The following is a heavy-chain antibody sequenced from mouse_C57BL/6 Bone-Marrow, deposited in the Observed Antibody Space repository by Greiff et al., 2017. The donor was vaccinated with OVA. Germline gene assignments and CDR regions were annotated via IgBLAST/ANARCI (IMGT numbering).Heavy chain of an antibody. Sequence: DVKLVESGGGLVQPGGSLKLSCAASGFTFSDYGMAWVRQAPRKGPEWVAFISNLAYSIYYADTVTGRFTISRENAKNTLYLEMSSLRSEDTAMYYCARLDYYGSSHFDYWGQGTTLTVSS. V-gene: IGHV5-15*01. D-gene: IGHD1-1*01. CDR3: ARLDYYGSSHFDY. CDR2: ISNLAYSI. CDR1: GFTFSDYG. J-gene: IGHJ2*01.